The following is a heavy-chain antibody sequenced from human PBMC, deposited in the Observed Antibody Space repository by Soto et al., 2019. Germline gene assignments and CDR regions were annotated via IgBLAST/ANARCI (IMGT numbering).Heavy chain of an antibody. V-gene: IGHV3-33*01. CDR1: GFTFSSYG. D-gene: IGHD6-19*01. CDR2: VWYEGSNK. Sequence: TGGSLRLSCAASGFTFSSYGMHWVRQAPGKGLEWVAFVWYEGSNKYYADSVKGRFTISRDNSKNTLYRQMNSLRAEDTAVYYCAREQWLVSFYYYYGMDVWGQGTTVTVSS. CDR3: AREQWLVSFYYYYGMDV. J-gene: IGHJ6*02.